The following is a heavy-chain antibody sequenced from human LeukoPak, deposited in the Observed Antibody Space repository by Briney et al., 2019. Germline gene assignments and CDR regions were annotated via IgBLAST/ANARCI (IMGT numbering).Heavy chain of an antibody. Sequence: GGSLRLSCAASGFTFSSYWMSWVRQAPGKGLKWVANIKQDGSEKYYVDSVKGRLTISRDNAKNSLYLQMNSLRAEDTAVYYCARGLGGLLEWLWFLDYWGQGTLVTVSS. CDR3: ARGLGGLLEWLWFLDY. CDR1: GFTFSSYW. V-gene: IGHV3-7*01. D-gene: IGHD3-3*01. J-gene: IGHJ4*02. CDR2: IKQDGSEK.